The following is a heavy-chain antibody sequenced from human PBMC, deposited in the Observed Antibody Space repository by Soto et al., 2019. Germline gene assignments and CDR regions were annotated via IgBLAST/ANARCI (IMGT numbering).Heavy chain of an antibody. J-gene: IGHJ5*02. V-gene: IGHV4-4*07. D-gene: IGHD6-19*01. CDR2: IYTSGST. CDR3: ARVLIAVAGTWFDP. CDR1: GGSISSYY. Sequence: QVQLQESGPGLVKPSETLSLTCTVSGGSISSYYWSWIRQPAGKGLEWIGRIYTSGSTNYNPSLKSRVTMSVDTSKNQFSLKLSSVTTADTAVYYCARVLIAVAGTWFDPWGQGTLVTVSS.